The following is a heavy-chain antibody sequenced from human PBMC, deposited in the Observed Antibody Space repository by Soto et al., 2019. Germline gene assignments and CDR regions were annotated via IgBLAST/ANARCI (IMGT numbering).Heavy chain of an antibody. D-gene: IGHD3-10*01. J-gene: IGHJ5*02. CDR3: AISMVRGVIYGRFDP. Sequence: ETLSLTCTVSGGSISSYYWNWIRQPPGKGLEWIGYIYYSGSTNYNPSLKSRVTISVDTSKNQFSLKLSSVTAADTAVYYCAISMVRGVIYGRFDPWGQGTLVTVSS. CDR1: GGSISSYY. V-gene: IGHV4-59*01. CDR2: IYYSGST.